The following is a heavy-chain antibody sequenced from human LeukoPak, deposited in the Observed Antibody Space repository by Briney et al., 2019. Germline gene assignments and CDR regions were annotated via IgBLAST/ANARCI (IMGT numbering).Heavy chain of an antibody. CDR1: GGSISRHY. CDR3: ARERGYNSDY. D-gene: IGHD5-24*01. V-gene: IGHV4-59*11. CDR2: IYYSGST. Sequence: SETLSLTCTVSGGSISRHYWSWIRQLPGKGLEWIGYIYYSGSTNYNPYLKSRVTISVDTSKHQFSLKLSSETAADTAVYYCARERGYNSDYGGQGTLVTVSS. J-gene: IGHJ4*02.